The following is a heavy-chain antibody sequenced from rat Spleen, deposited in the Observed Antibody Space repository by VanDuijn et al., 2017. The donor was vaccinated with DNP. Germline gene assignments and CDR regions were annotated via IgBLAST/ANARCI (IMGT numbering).Heavy chain of an antibody. V-gene: IGHV10-4*01. D-gene: IGHD1-10*01. CDR2: ISIKTHNFAT. CDR3: TRITPFDY. CDR1: GFDFNTYA. Sequence: EVRLVESGGGLVQPKGSLTLSCAASGFDFNTYAMTWVRQAPGKGLDWVASISIKTHNFATLYADSVKERFTISRDDSQSMVYLQMNNLKTEDTALYYCTRITPFDYWGQGVMVTVSS. J-gene: IGHJ2*01.